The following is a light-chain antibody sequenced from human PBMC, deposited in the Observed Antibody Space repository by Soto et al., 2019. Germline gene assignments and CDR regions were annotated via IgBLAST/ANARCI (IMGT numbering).Light chain of an antibody. CDR2: EVN. J-gene: IGLJ1*01. CDR1: SSDIGAYDY. CDR3: FSFTNTSNHV. Sequence: QSVLTQPASLSGSPGQSITISCTGTSSDIGAYDYVSRFQQHPGKAPKLMISEVNNRPSGVSNRFSGSKSGNTAYLTISGLQVEDEADYFCFSFTNTSNHVLGNGTKVTVL. V-gene: IGLV2-14*01.